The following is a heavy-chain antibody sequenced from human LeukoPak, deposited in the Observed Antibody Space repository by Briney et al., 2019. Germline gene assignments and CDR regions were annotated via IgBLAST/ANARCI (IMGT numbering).Heavy chain of an antibody. CDR2: VSSTSDSI. Sequence: GGSLRLSCAASGFTFRDYGMNWVRQAPRKGLEWVSYVSSTSDSINYADSVKGRFTISRDNAKKSLYLQMNSLRVEDTAVYYCTSWGDTTAEYFQRWGQGTLVTVSS. D-gene: IGHD2-21*02. J-gene: IGHJ1*01. V-gene: IGHV3-48*01. CDR3: TSWGDTTAEYFQR. CDR1: GFTFRDYG.